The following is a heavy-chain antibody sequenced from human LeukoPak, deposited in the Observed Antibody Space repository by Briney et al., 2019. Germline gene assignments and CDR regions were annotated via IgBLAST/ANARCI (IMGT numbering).Heavy chain of an antibody. CDR1: GFTFSVYG. J-gene: IGHJ6*02. V-gene: IGHV3-23*05. CDR2: IGSDNKT. CDR3: AKVKAPPGIAVAYGMDV. D-gene: IGHD6-19*01. Sequence: PGGSLRLSCEASGFTFSVYGMTWVRQAPGKGLEWVSSIGSDNKTHYSESVKGRFAISRDNSKNTLYLQMNSLRAEDTAVYYCAKVKAPPGIAVAYGMDVWGQGTTVTVSS.